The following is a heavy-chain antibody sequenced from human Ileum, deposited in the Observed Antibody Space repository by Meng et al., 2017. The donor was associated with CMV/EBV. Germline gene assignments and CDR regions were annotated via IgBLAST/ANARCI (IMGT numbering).Heavy chain of an antibody. V-gene: IGHV3-20*04. Sequence: GESLKISCAASGFTFDDYGMSWVRQAPGKGLEWVSGINWNGGSTGYADSVKGRFTISRDNTKNTLYLQMNSLRAEDTAVYYCARPYTGASTLPFWGQGTLVTVSS. D-gene: IGHD1-26*01. J-gene: IGHJ4*02. CDR1: GFTFDDYG. CDR2: INWNGGST. CDR3: ARPYTGASTLPF.